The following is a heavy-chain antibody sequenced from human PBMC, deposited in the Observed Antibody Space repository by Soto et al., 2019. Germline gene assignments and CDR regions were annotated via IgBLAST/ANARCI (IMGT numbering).Heavy chain of an antibody. CDR3: ARGALTYGSGSYYPFHF. CDR1: GGSISSGGYY. CDR2: IYYSGST. D-gene: IGHD3-10*01. J-gene: IGHJ4*02. V-gene: IGHV4-31*03. Sequence: SETLSLTCTVSGGSISSGGYYWSWIRQHPGKGLEWIGYIYYSGSTYYNPSLKSRVTISVDTSRNQFPLKLTSVTAADAAVYYCARGALTYGSGSYYPFHFWGQGTLVTVS.